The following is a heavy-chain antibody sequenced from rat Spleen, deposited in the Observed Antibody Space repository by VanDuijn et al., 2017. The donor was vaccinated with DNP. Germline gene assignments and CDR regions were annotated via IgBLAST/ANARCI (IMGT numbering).Heavy chain of an antibody. Sequence: EVRLVESGGGLVQPGRSLKLSCVASGFTFSGYWMFWVRQPPGKGLEWVASISTSGGSTYYRDSVKGRFTISRDNAKSSLYLQMDSLRSEDTATYYCTTDPNPYWGQGVMVTVSS. V-gene: IGHV5-20*01. J-gene: IGHJ2*01. CDR1: GFTFSGYW. CDR3: TTDPNPY. D-gene: IGHD3-8*01. CDR2: ISTSGGST.